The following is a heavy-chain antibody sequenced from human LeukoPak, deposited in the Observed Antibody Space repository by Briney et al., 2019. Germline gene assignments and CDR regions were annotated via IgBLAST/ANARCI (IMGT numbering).Heavy chain of an antibody. J-gene: IGHJ3*01. CDR3: ARDNYYEGAFDV. CDR2: VYYSGST. D-gene: IGHD3-22*01. CDR1: GGSVSSGRYY. Sequence: SETLSLTCTVSGGSVSSGRYYWGWIRQPPGEGLECSGYVYYSGSTNYTPSLKSRVTISLDASKNQFSLKLSSVTAADTAVYYCARDNYYEGAFDVWGQGTMVTVSS. V-gene: IGHV4-61*01.